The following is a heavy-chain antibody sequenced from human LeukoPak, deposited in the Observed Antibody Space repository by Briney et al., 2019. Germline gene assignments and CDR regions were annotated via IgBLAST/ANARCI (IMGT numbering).Heavy chain of an antibody. V-gene: IGHV1-18*01. D-gene: IGHD3-16*02. Sequence: ASVKVSCXASGYTFTSYGISWVRQAPGQGLEWMGWISAYNGNTNYAQKLQGRVTMTTDTSTSTAYMELRSLRSDDTAVYYCARDHDYVWGSYRPPGYWGQGTLVTVSS. CDR1: GYTFTSYG. CDR3: ARDHDYVWGSYRPPGY. J-gene: IGHJ4*02. CDR2: ISAYNGNT.